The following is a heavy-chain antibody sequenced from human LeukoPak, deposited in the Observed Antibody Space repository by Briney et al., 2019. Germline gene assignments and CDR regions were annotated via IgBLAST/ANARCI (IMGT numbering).Heavy chain of an antibody. CDR1: GFTFSNYA. CDR2: ISNSGGSNK. Sequence: HAGGSLRLSCAASGFTFSNYAMSWVRQAPGKGLEWVSTISNSGGSNKYYADSVKGRFTISRDNSKNTLNLQMNSLRAEDTAVYYCAKTGQFDYWCQGTLVTVSS. V-gene: IGHV3-23*01. D-gene: IGHD3-10*01. J-gene: IGHJ4*02. CDR3: AKTGQFDY.